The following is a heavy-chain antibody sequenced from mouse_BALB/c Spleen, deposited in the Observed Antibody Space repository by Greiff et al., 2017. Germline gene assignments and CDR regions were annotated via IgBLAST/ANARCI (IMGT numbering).Heavy chain of an antibody. CDR1: GYTFTSYW. J-gene: IGHJ4*01. CDR2: IYPGNSDT. Sequence: VQLQQSGTVLARPGASVKMSCKASGYTFTSYWMHWVKQRTGQGLEWIGAIYPGNSDTSYNQKFKGKAKLTAVTSTSTAYMELSSLTNEDSAVYYCTKFYDYDGGYAMDYWGQGTSVTVSS. V-gene: IGHV1-5*01. CDR3: TKFYDYDGGYAMDY. D-gene: IGHD2-4*01.